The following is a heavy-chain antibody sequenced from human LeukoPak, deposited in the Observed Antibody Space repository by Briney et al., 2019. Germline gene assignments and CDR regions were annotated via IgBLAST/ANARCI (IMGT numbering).Heavy chain of an antibody. CDR3: AREEVSSPNFDY. CDR1: GFTVSSNY. J-gene: IGHJ4*02. V-gene: IGHV3-53*01. Sequence: GGSLRLSCAASGFTVSSNYMSWVRQAPGKGLEWVSVICSGGSTYYADSVKGRFTISRDNSKNTLYLQMNSLRAEDTAVYYCAREEVSSPNFDYWGQGTLVTVSS. CDR2: ICSGGST.